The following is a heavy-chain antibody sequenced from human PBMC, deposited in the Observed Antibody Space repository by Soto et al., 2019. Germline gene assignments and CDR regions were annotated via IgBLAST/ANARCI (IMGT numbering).Heavy chain of an antibody. V-gene: IGHV3-21*01. Sequence: EVQVVESGGGLVQPGGSLRLSCNFTFSMYSMNWVRQAPGKGLEWVASISSGGIYIKNANSVKGRFTISRDNDKNSVTLQMHRLRVDDTAMYFCTRDQGGSYDSWFDPWGQGTLVTVSS. CDR3: TRDQGGSYDSWFDP. J-gene: IGHJ5*02. CDR2: ISSGGIYI. CDR1: TFSMYS. D-gene: IGHD1-26*01.